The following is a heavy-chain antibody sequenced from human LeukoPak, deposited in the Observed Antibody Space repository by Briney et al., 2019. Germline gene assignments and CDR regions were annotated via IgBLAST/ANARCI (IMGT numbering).Heavy chain of an antibody. CDR2: IYHSGST. Sequence: PSETLSLTCTVSGGSISSGGYYWSWIRQPPGKGLEWIGYIYHSGSTYYNPSLKSRVTISVDRSKNQFSLKLSSVTAADTAVYYCATYDFWSGKGRDYWGQGTLVTVSS. D-gene: IGHD3-3*01. CDR3: ATYDFWSGKGRDY. CDR1: GGSISSGGYY. V-gene: IGHV4-30-2*01. J-gene: IGHJ4*02.